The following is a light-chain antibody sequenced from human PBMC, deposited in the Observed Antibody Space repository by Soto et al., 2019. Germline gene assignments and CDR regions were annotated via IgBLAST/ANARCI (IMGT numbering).Light chain of an antibody. CDR1: QSVSSSS. V-gene: IGKV3-20*01. Sequence: EIVLTQSPGTLSLSPGERATLSCRASQSVSSSSLAWYQQKPGQAPRLLIYGASSRATGIPARFSGSGSGTDFTLTISRLEPEDFAVYYCQHYGSSPHTFGQGTKLEIK. J-gene: IGKJ2*01. CDR3: QHYGSSPHT. CDR2: GAS.